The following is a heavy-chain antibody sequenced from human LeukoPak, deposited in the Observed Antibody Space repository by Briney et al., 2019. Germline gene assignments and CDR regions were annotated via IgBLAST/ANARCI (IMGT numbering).Heavy chain of an antibody. Sequence: KPSETLSLTCTVSDGSTSPYYWSWIRQSPGKGLEWIGYIYDYASTSYNPSLHSRVSISMDTSKNQFSLQLTSVTAADTAIYFCARHSMRQRVSIYWYFDLWGRGILVSVSS. CDR1: DGSTSPYY. J-gene: IGHJ2*01. CDR2: IYDYAST. V-gene: IGHV4-59*08. CDR3: ARHSMRQRVSIYWYFDL. D-gene: IGHD6-6*01.